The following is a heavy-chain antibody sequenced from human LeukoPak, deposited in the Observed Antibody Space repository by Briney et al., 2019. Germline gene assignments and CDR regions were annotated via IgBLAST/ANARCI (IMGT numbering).Heavy chain of an antibody. V-gene: IGHV3-23*01. CDR1: GFTFSSYA. CDR3: ATDHFYDSSGYDY. Sequence: TGGSLRLSCAASGFTFSSYAMSWVRQAPGKGLEWVSATSGSGGSTYYADSVKGRFTISRDNSKNTLYLQMNSLRAEDTAVYYCATDHFYDSSGYDYWGQGTLVTVSS. D-gene: IGHD3-22*01. J-gene: IGHJ4*02. CDR2: TSGSGGST.